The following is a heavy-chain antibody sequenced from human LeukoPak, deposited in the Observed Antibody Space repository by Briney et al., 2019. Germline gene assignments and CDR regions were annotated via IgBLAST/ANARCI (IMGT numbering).Heavy chain of an antibody. Sequence: GRSLRLSCAASGFTFSSYAMSWVRQAPGKGLEWVSSISGSGGSTYYSDSVKGRFTISRDNTRDTLYLQMKGLRAEDTAVYYCAKGYYDYVWGSYYFDYWGQGTLVTVSS. D-gene: IGHD3-16*01. V-gene: IGHV3-23*01. CDR3: AKGYYDYVWGSYYFDY. CDR1: GFTFSSYA. J-gene: IGHJ4*02. CDR2: ISGSGGST.